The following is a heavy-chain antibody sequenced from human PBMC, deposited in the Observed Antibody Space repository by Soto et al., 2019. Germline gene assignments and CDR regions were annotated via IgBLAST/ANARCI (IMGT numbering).Heavy chain of an antibody. D-gene: IGHD6-19*01. J-gene: IGHJ6*02. CDR2: ISYDGSNN. V-gene: IGHV3-30*16. CDR1: GLTVSNYP. Sequence: SHRLPRSASGLTVSNYPMHWVRQAQAKGLEGLAVISYDGSNNYSAASVKGRFTTYRDNSKNTLYMQMNSLRAEDTAVYYCARDRVNNGYSSGWSDYYYYGMDVWGQGTTVTVS. CDR3: ARDRVNNGYSSGWSDYYYYGMDV.